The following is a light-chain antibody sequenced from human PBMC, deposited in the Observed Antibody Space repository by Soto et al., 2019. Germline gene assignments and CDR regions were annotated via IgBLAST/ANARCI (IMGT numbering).Light chain of an antibody. V-gene: IGLV1-44*01. Sequence: QSVLTQPPSASGTPGQRVTISCSGSSSNIGSNSVNWYQQVPGTAPKLLIYSNNQRPSGVPDRFSGSKSGTSASLAISGLRSGVGVVYYWAAWDDSLNGVVFGGGPKLTVL. CDR3: AAWDDSLNGVV. J-gene: IGLJ2*01. CDR2: SNN. CDR1: SSNIGSNS.